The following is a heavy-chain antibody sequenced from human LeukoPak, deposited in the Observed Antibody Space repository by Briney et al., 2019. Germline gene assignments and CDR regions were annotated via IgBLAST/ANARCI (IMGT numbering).Heavy chain of an antibody. V-gene: IGHV3-7*01. CDR3: ARLTVYSSSWLAYYMDV. CDR1: GFTFSCYW. J-gene: IGHJ6*03. Sequence: PGGSLRLSCAASGFTFSCYWMTWVRQAPGKGLEWVANIKGDGSDKHYVDSVKGRLTISRDNAKNSLFLEMNSPRAEDTAVYYCARLTVYSSSWLAYYMDVWGKGTTVTVSS. CDR2: IKGDGSDK. D-gene: IGHD6-13*01.